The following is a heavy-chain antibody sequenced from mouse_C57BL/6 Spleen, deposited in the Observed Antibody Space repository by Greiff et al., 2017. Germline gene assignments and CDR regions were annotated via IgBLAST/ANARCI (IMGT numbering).Heavy chain of an antibody. CDR2: ISNGGGST. CDR3: ARRGTVRGAMDY. Sequence: EVQVVESGGGLVQPGGSLKLSCAASGFTFSDYYMYWVRQTPEKRLEWVAYISNGGGSTYYPDTVKGRFTISRDNAKNTLYLQMSRLKSEDTAMYYCARRGTVRGAMDYWGQGTSVTVSS. J-gene: IGHJ4*01. CDR1: GFTFSDYY. D-gene: IGHD1-1*01. V-gene: IGHV5-12*01.